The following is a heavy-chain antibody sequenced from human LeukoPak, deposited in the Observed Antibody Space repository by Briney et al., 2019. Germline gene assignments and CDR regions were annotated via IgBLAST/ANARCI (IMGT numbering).Heavy chain of an antibody. CDR3: ARGPDCSGGSCYSTYYYGMDV. D-gene: IGHD2-15*01. Sequence: SETLSLTCTVYGGSFSGYYWSWIRQPPGKGLEWIGEINHSGSTNYNPSLKSRVTISVDTSKNQFSLKLSSVTAADTAVYYCARGPDCSGGSCYSTYYYGMDVWGQGTTVTVS. V-gene: IGHV4-34*01. CDR1: GGSFSGYY. CDR2: INHSGST. J-gene: IGHJ6*02.